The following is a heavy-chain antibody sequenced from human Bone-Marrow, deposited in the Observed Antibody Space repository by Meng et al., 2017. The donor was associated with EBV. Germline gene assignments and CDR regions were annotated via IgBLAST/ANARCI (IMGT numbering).Heavy chain of an antibody. Sequence: QGRLGQAWAGVKKPGASVKVYCNAYGYTFNSHYMHWVRQAPGQGLEWMGIINPSGGSTSYAQKFQGRVTMTRDTSTSTVYMELSSLRSEDTAVYYCARDVINYYYDSSGYYTSGWFDPWGQGTLVTVSS. CDR3: ARDVINYYYDSSGYYTSGWFDP. D-gene: IGHD3-22*01. V-gene: IGHV1-46*02. J-gene: IGHJ5*02. CDR1: GYTFNSHY. CDR2: INPSGGST.